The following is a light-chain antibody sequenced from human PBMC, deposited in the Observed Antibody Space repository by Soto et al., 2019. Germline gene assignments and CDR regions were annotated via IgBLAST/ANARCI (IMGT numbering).Light chain of an antibody. Sequence: DIQMTQSPSTLSASVGDRVTITCRASQSLSGWLGCYQQKPGKAPKLLIYKTSTLESGVPSRFSGSGSGTEFTLTISSLQPDDFATYYCQQYNSAWTFGQGTKVDI. CDR2: KTS. CDR1: QSLSGW. J-gene: IGKJ1*01. CDR3: QQYNSAWT. V-gene: IGKV1-5*03.